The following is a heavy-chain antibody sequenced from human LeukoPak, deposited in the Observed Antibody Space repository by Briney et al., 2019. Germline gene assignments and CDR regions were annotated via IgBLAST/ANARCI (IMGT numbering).Heavy chain of an antibody. CDR2: ISSSSSTI. Sequence: GGSLRLSCAASGFTFSIYSMSWVRQAPGKGLEWVSYISSSSSTIYYADSVKGRFSISRDNAKKSLYLQMNSLRVEDTAVYYCTSKAPLYDFWSSYYFYWGQGTLVTVSS. V-gene: IGHV3-48*01. D-gene: IGHD3-3*01. CDR1: GFTFSIYS. J-gene: IGHJ4*02. CDR3: TSKAPLYDFWSSYYFY.